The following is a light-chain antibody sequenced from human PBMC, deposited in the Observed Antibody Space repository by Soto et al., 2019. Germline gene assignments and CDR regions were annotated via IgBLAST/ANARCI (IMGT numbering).Light chain of an antibody. V-gene: IGKV1-33*01. CDR1: QDIRNY. CDR2: DAS. CDR3: QHXXHLPPLS. Sequence: DIQMTQSPSSLSASVGDRVTITCQASQDIRNYLNWYQQKPGKAPNLLIYDASNLRAGVPSRFSGSGSGTEFTFTISSXXXEDXXXXXXQHXXHLPPLSFGGGTKVEIK. J-gene: IGKJ4*01.